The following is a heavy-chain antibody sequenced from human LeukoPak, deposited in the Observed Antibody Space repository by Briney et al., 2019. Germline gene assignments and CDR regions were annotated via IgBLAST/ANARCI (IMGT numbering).Heavy chain of an antibody. Sequence: GRSLRLSCAASGFTFDDYAMHWVRQAPGKGLEWVSGISWNSGSIGYADSVKGRFTISRDNAKNSLYLQINSLRAEDMALYYCAKDGDVRYCSGGSCHLGGGYFDYWGQGTLVTVSS. CDR1: GFTFDDYA. CDR3: AKDGDVRYCSGGSCHLGGGYFDY. CDR2: ISWNSGSI. V-gene: IGHV3-9*03. J-gene: IGHJ4*02. D-gene: IGHD2-15*01.